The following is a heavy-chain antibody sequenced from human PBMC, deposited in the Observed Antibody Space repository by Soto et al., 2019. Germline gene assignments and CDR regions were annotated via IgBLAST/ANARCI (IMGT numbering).Heavy chain of an antibody. J-gene: IGHJ4*02. V-gene: IGHV1-69*10. CDR3: ARGGDSSSWYYFDY. D-gene: IGHD6-13*01. CDR1: GGTFSSYA. Sequence: ASVKVSCKASGGTFSSYAISWVRQAPGQGLEWMGGIIPILGIANYAQKFQGRVTINADKSTSTAYMELSSLRSEDTAVYYCARGGDSSSWYYFDYWGQGTLVTVSS. CDR2: IIPILGIA.